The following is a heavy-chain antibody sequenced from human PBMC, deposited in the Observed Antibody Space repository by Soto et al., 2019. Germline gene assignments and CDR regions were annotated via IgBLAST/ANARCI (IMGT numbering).Heavy chain of an antibody. D-gene: IGHD3-22*01. CDR3: AATYYYDSSGYYSPIDAFDI. Sequence: SVKVSCKASGFTFTSSAVQWVRQARGQRLEWIGWIVVGSGNTNYAQKFQERVTITRDMSTSTAYMELSSLRSEDTAVYYCAATYYYDSSGYYSPIDAFDIWGQGTMVTVS. J-gene: IGHJ3*02. CDR2: IVVGSGNT. CDR1: GFTFTSSA. V-gene: IGHV1-58*01.